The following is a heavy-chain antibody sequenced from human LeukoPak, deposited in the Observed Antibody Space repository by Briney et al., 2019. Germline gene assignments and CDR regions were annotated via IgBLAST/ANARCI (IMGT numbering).Heavy chain of an antibody. Sequence: SETLSLTCAVYGGSFSGYYWSWIRQPPGKGLEWIGEINHSGSTNYNPSLKSRVTISVDTSKNQFSLKLSSVTAADTAVYYCARLAPDSPIDYWGQGTLVTVSS. CDR3: ARLAPDSPIDY. V-gene: IGHV4-34*01. CDR2: INHSGST. CDR1: GGSFSGYY. J-gene: IGHJ4*02.